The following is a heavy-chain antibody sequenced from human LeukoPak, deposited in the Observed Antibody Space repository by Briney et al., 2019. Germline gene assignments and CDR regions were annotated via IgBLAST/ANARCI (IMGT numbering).Heavy chain of an antibody. J-gene: IGHJ4*02. V-gene: IGHV3-11*04. CDR1: GFTFSDYH. CDR3: ATYFSAGTPGN. D-gene: IGHD1-7*01. Sequence: GGSLRLSCAAPGFTFSDYHMSWIRQAPGKGLEWLSYISHGGRTIYYADSVKGRFTISRDNAKNSLYLQMNSLRAEDTAVYYCATYFSAGTPGNWGQGTLVTVSS. CDR2: ISHGGRTI.